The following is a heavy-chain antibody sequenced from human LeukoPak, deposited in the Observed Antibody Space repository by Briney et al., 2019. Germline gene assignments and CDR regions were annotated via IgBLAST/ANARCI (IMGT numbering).Heavy chain of an antibody. CDR2: IYPADSDT. J-gene: IGHJ3*02. CDR3: ARPYSSTWKAFDI. D-gene: IGHD6-13*01. V-gene: IGHV5-51*01. Sequence: GEPLKISCQVSGYTFTSSWIGWLRQMPGKGLEWMGIIYPADSDTRYKPSFEGQATISADKSISTAYLQWSSLKASDTAMYYCARPYSSTWKAFDIWGQGTMVTVSS. CDR1: GYTFTSSW.